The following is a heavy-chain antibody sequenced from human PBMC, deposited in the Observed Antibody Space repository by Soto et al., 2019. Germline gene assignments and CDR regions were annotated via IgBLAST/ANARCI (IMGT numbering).Heavy chain of an antibody. V-gene: IGHV3-48*03. CDR3: ARDIAPVGYFDY. D-gene: IGHD1-26*01. CDR1: GFTFSSYE. Sequence: GGSLRLSCGASGFTFSSYEMNWVRQAPGKGLEWVSYISSSGSTIYYADSVKGRFTISRDNAKNSLYLQMNSLRAEDTAVYYCARDIAPVGYFDYWGQGTLVTVSS. J-gene: IGHJ4*02. CDR2: ISSSGSTI.